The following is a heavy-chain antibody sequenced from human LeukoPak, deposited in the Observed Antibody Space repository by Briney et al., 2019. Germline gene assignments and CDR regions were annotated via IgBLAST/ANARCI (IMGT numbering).Heavy chain of an antibody. D-gene: IGHD2-2*01. CDR3: ARTSSMPGRHYADF. J-gene: IGHJ4*02. CDR2: IYPGDSDT. Sequence: GESLKISCTGSGYNFADSWIGWVRQLPGEGLEWMGLIYPGDSDTRYSPSFLGQVTISADKSVRTLYLQWSSLKASDTAIYYCARTSSMPGRHYADFWGQGTLVTVSS. CDR1: GYNFADSW. V-gene: IGHV5-51*01.